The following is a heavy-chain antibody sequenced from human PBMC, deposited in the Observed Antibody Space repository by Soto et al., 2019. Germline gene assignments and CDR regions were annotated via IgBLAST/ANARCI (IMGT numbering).Heavy chain of an antibody. D-gene: IGHD3-10*01. Sequence: PGGSLRLSCAASGFTFSSYSMNWVRQAPGKGLEWVSYISSSSSTIYYADSVKGRFTISRDNAKNSLYLQMNSLRAEDTAVYYCARDATATYSYGSGSYFFDYWGQGTLVTVSS. CDR1: GFTFSSYS. J-gene: IGHJ4*02. CDR3: ARDATATYSYGSGSYFFDY. V-gene: IGHV3-48*01. CDR2: ISSSSSTI.